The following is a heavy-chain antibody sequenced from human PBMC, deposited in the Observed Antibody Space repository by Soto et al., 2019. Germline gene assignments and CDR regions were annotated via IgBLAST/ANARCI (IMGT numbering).Heavy chain of an antibody. CDR3: ARVVQFYDSSGYSFYYFDY. V-gene: IGHV4-30-4*01. J-gene: IGHJ4*02. CDR1: GDSINSADYY. Sequence: SETLSLTCTVSGDSINSADYYWSWLRQPPGKGLEWIGYIYYSRSDYYNPSLGRRATITIDTSRNQFSLNLMSVTAADTAVYYCARVVQFYDSSGYSFYYFDYWGQGALVTVS. D-gene: IGHD3-22*01. CDR2: IYYSRSD.